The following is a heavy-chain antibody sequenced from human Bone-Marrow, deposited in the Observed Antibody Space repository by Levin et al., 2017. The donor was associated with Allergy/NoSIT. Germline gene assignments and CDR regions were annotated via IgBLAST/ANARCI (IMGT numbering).Heavy chain of an antibody. D-gene: IGHD2-15*01. V-gene: IGHV3-21*01. CDR2: IGSSGDFI. CDR1: GFTLSLYT. J-gene: IGHJ4*02. CDR3: ARAIANAANDY. Sequence: GESLKISCAASGFTLSLYTMNWVRQAPGKGLEWLSSIGSSGDFIYYAESVKGRFTISRDSAKNSLFLHMNTLRAEDTAVYYCARAIANAANDYWGQGTLVTVSS.